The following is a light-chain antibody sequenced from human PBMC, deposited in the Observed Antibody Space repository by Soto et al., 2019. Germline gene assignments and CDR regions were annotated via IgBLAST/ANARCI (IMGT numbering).Light chain of an antibody. Sequence: QSFLTQPPSASGCPGQSVTIPCTGTSSDVGGYVHVSWYQQHPGKAPKLLIYEVTKRPAGVPDRFSGSKSGNTASLTASGLQAEDVADYYCSSDAGHYYYVFGTGTKVTVL. CDR2: EVT. J-gene: IGLJ1*01. CDR1: SSDVGGYVH. CDR3: SSDAGHYYYV. V-gene: IGLV2-8*01.